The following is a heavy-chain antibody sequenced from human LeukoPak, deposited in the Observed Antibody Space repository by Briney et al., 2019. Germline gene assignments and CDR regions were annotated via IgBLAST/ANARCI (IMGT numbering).Heavy chain of an antibody. CDR3: ARVGDGLNDAFDM. CDR1: GYTFTSCY. J-gene: IGHJ3*02. V-gene: IGHV1-2*06. CDR2: INPKTGGT. Sequence: AASVKVSCKASGYTFTSCYMHWVRQAPGQGPEWMGRINPKTGGTNYAQKFQGRVTMTRDTSITTGYMELSRLRSDDTAVYYCARVGDGLNDAFDMWGQGTLVTVSS. D-gene: IGHD5-24*01.